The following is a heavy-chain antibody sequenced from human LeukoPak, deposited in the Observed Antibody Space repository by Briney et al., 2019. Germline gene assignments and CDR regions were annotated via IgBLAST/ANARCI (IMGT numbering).Heavy chain of an antibody. CDR2: INPSSGST. Sequence: APVEVSCKASGCTFTSYYMHWVRQAPGQGLEWMGIINPSSGSTSYAQKFQGRVTMTRDTSTSTVYMELSSLRSEDTAVYYCARDPYYYDSSGYYSYYYYGMDVWGQGTTVTVSS. CDR1: GCTFTSYY. V-gene: IGHV1-46*01. J-gene: IGHJ6*02. D-gene: IGHD3-22*01. CDR3: ARDPYYYDSSGYYSYYYYGMDV.